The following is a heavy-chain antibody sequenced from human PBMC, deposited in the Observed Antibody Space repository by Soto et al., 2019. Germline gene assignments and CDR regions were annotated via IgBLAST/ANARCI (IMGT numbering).Heavy chain of an antibody. CDR3: ARVGSTGQQLSYLFDY. D-gene: IGHD6-13*01. CDR2: IYHSGTF. J-gene: IGHJ4*02. Sequence: PSETLSLTCEVSGASIKSDTWWTWFRQPPGGGLEWIGYIYHSGTFLYNPSLKTRLTVSLDMSKNQFSLTLRSMTAADTAVYYCARVGSTGQQLSYLFDYWGQGTLVTVSS. V-gene: IGHV4-4*02. CDR1: GASIKSDTW.